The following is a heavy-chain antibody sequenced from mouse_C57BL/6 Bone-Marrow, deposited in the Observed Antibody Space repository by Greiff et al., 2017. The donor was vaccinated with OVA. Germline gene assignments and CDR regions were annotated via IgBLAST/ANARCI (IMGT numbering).Heavy chain of an antibody. V-gene: IGHV8-12*01. CDR3: ARVYYYGSTYWYFDV. D-gene: IGHD1-1*01. CDR1: GFSLSTSGMG. Sequence: ESGPGILQSSQTLSLTCSFSGFSLSTSGMGVSWIRQPSGKGLEWLAHIYWDDDKRYNPSLKSRLTISKDTSRNQVFLKITSVDTADTATYDCARVYYYGSTYWYFDVWGTGTTVTVSS. CDR2: IYWDDDK. J-gene: IGHJ1*03.